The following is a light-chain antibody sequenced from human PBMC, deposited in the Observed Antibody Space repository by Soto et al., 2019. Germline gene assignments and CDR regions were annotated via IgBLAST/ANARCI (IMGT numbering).Light chain of an antibody. CDR2: GAS. CDR3: QQYNNWWT. J-gene: IGKJ1*01. V-gene: IGKV3-15*01. Sequence: ENVLTQSPGTLPLSPGQRATLSCRASHTISSSYLAWYQQKPGQAPRLLIYGASTRATGIPARFSGSGSGTEFTLTISSLQSEDFAVYYCQQYNNWWTFGQGTKVDIK. CDR1: HTISSSY.